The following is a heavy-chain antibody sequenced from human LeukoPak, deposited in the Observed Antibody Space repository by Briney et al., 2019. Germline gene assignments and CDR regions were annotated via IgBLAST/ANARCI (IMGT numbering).Heavy chain of an antibody. Sequence: GGSLRLSCAASGFTFSSYSMNWVRRAPGKGLEWVASISSSGSYIYYADSVKGRFAISRDNAKNSLYLQMNSLRAGDTAVYYCARVEDFDYWGQGTLVTVSS. CDR3: ARVEDFDY. CDR1: GFTFSSYS. J-gene: IGHJ4*02. CDR2: ISSSGSYI. V-gene: IGHV3-21*01.